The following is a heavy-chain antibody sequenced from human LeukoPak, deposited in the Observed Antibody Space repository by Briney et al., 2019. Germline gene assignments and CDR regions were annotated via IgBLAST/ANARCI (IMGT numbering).Heavy chain of an antibody. CDR3: ARPFPEYCYSGMDV. Sequence: GGSLRLSCAAPGVTFISYGMHGVRQGPGKGLGWVSLISSDGKDKLYGESVRGRLTIYRDRSKNTLYLQMNSLRAEDTAVYYCARPFPEYCYSGMDVWGPGTTVTVSS. V-gene: IGHV3-30*03. CDR1: GVTFISYG. J-gene: IGHJ6*02. CDR2: ISSDGKDK.